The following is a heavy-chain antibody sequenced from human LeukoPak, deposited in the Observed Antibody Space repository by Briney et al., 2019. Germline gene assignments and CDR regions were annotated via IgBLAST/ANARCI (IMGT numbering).Heavy chain of an antibody. CDR2: VDYNGNI. J-gene: IGHJ4*02. CDR1: GGSISSRDEN. D-gene: IGHD3-3*02. Sequence: SETLSLTCTVVGGSISSRDENWNWIRQTPGKGLEWIGNVDYNGNIYYSPSLKSRALVSVDTSKNQVSLRLTSVTAADTAVYFCARSNHFWSGFLDTRGQGTLVTVSS. CDR3: ARSNHFWSGFLDT. V-gene: IGHV4-39*07.